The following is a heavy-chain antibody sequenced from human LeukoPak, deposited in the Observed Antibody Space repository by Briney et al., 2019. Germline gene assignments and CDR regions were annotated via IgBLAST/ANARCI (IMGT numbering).Heavy chain of an antibody. CDR1: GFTFSSYE. Sequence: GGSLRLSCAASGFTFSSYEMNWVRQAPGKGLEWVSTISDSGGNTYYADSVKGRFTISRDNSKNTLYLQMNSLRAEDTAVYYCAKRRFGTTDWGQGTLVTVSS. CDR3: AKRRFGTTD. D-gene: IGHD1-1*01. V-gene: IGHV3-23*01. J-gene: IGHJ4*02. CDR2: ISDSGGNT.